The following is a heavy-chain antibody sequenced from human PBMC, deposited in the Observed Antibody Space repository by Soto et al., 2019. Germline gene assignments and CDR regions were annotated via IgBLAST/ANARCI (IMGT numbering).Heavy chain of an antibody. CDR2: IIPIFGTA. Sequence: SVKVSCKASGGTFSSYAISWVRQAPGQGLEWMGGIIPIFGTANYAQKFQGRVTITADKSTSTAYMELSSLRSEDTAVYYCARGPKRTYYFDYWGQGTLVTVYS. J-gene: IGHJ4*02. CDR1: GGTFSSYA. CDR3: ARGPKRTYYFDY. V-gene: IGHV1-69*06.